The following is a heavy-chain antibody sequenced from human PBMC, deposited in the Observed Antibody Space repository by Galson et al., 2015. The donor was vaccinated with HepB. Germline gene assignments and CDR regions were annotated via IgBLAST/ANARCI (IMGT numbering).Heavy chain of an antibody. D-gene: IGHD3-22*01. CDR3: ARVREGSGYYYDVDY. Sequence: SVKVSCKASGYTFTSYYMHWVRQAPGQGLEWMGIINPSGGSTSYAQKFQGRVTMTRDTSTSTVYMELSSLRSEDTAVYYCARVREGSGYYYDVDYWGQGTLVTVSS. CDR1: GYTFTSYY. CDR2: INPSGGST. V-gene: IGHV1-46*01. J-gene: IGHJ4*02.